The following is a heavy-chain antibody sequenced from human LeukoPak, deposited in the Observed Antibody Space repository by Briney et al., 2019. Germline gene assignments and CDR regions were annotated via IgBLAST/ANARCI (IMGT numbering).Heavy chain of an antibody. Sequence: SQTLSLTCAISGDSVSSNIAAWNWIRQSPSGGLEWLGRTYYRSKWYNDYAVSVKSRITINPDTSKNQFSLQLNSVTPEDTAVYYCARVGGPDSSGWIYYFDYWGQGTLVTVSS. CDR1: GDSVSSNIAA. V-gene: IGHV6-1*01. CDR2: TYYRSKWYN. D-gene: IGHD6-19*01. CDR3: ARVGGPDSSGWIYYFDY. J-gene: IGHJ4*02.